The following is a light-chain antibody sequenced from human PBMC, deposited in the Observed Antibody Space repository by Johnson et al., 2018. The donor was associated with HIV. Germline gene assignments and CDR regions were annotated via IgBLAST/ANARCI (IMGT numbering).Light chain of an antibody. V-gene: IGLV1-51*01. CDR1: SSNIGINY. CDR2: DND. J-gene: IGLJ1*01. Sequence: QSVLTQPPSVSAAPGQKVTISCSGSSSNIGINYVSWFQQLPGTAPKLLIYDNDKRPSGIPDRFSASQSGTSATLDITGLQTGDEADYYCGTWDTSPGAHYVFGSGTKVTVL. CDR3: GTWDTSPGAHYV.